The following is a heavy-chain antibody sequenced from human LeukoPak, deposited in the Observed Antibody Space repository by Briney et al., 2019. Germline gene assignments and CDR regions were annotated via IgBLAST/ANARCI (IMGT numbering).Heavy chain of an antibody. CDR1: GYTFTSYG. CDR2: MSAYNGNT. CDR3: ARDRGYSSGISRIFDY. V-gene: IGHV1-18*01. D-gene: IGHD6-19*01. Sequence: ASVKVSCKASGYTFTSYGISWVRQAPGQGLEWMGRMSAYNGNTNYTQKLQGRVSMTTDTSTSTAYLELRSLRSDDTAVYYCARDRGYSSGISRIFDYWGQGTLVTVSS. J-gene: IGHJ4*02.